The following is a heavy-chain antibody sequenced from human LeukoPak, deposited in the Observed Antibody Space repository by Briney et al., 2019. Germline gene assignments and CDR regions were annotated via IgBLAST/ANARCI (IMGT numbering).Heavy chain of an antibody. Sequence: PSETLSLTCTVSGGFINSYYWSWIRQPPGRGLGWIGDIYYSGSTIYNPSLKSRVTISVDTSKNQFSLNLRSVTAADTAVYYCARIDYATFDCWGPGTLVTVSS. J-gene: IGHJ4*02. CDR3: ARIDYATFDC. V-gene: IGHV4-59*01. CDR1: GGFINSYY. CDR2: IYYSGST. D-gene: IGHD3-16*01.